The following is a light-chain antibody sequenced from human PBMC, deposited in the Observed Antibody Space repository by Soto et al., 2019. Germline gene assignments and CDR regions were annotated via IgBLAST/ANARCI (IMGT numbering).Light chain of an antibody. V-gene: IGKV1-39*01. CDR2: AAS. Sequence: DIQMTQSPSALSASEGDRVTITCRASQSISSNLNWYQQKAGKAPKLLIYAASSLQSGVPSRFSGSGSGTDFTLTISSLQPEDFATYYCQQSSSTPLTFGGGTKVAIK. CDR3: QQSSSTPLT. CDR1: QSISSN. J-gene: IGKJ4*01.